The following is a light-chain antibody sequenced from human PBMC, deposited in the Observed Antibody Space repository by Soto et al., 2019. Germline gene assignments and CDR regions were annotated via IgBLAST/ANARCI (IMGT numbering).Light chain of an antibody. Sequence: QSVLTQPPSASGTPGQRVTISCSGSSSNIGRNIVNWYQQVPGTAPKLLIYSNNQRPSGVPDRFSGSKSGTSASLAISGLQSEDEADYYCVAWDDSLNALYVFGTGTKVTVL. CDR2: SNN. CDR1: SSNIGRNI. V-gene: IGLV1-44*01. CDR3: VAWDDSLNALYV. J-gene: IGLJ1*01.